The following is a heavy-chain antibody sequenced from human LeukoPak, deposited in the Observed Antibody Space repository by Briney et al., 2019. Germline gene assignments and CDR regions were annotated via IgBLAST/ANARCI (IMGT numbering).Heavy chain of an antibody. CDR3: ARTVAGHPHDYFDS. J-gene: IGHJ4*02. CDR2: MNEDGSRK. Sequence: GGSLRLSCAASGFTFSGYWMSWVRQAPGKGPERVAHMNEDGSRKYFVDSVKGRSSISRDNTKNSLYLHMSSLRAEDTAVYYCARTVAGHPHDYFDSWGQGSLVTVSS. D-gene: IGHD6-19*01. V-gene: IGHV3-7*01. CDR1: GFTFSGYW.